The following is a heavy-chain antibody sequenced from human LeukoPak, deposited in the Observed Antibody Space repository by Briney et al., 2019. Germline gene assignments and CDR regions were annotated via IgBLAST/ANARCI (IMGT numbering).Heavy chain of an antibody. J-gene: IGHJ4*02. CDR1: GYTFTSYA. CDR3: ARDPQSTYYDSPVPYFDY. V-gene: IGHV1-18*01. D-gene: IGHD3-22*01. Sequence: ASVKVSCKASGYTFTSYAFSWVRQAPGQGLEWMGWISAYNGNTNYPQKVQGRVTMTTDTSTSTAYMELSSLRSEDTAVYYCARDPQSTYYDSPVPYFDYWGQGTLVTVSS. CDR2: ISAYNGNT.